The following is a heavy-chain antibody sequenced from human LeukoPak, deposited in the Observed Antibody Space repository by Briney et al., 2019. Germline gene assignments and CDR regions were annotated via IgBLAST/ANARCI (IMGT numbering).Heavy chain of an antibody. D-gene: IGHD4-23*01. CDR1: GGSFSGYY. V-gene: IGHV4-34*01. Sequence: TSETLSLTYAVYGGSFSGYYWSWIRQPPGKGLEWIGEINHSGSTNYNPSLKSRVTISVDTSKNQFSLKLSSVTAADTAVYYCARGYGGKPDYWGQGTLVTVSS. J-gene: IGHJ4*02. CDR2: INHSGST. CDR3: ARGYGGKPDY.